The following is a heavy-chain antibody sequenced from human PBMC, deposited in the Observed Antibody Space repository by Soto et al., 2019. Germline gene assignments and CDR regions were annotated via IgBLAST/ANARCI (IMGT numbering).Heavy chain of an antibody. CDR1: CGSFSGYY. CDR3: ARGRPVVTAIHAEYFQH. J-gene: IGHJ1*01. D-gene: IGHD2-21*02. V-gene: IGHV4-34*01. CDR2: ITHSGST. Sequence: QVQLQQWGAGLLKPSETLSLTCAVYCGSFSGYYWSWIRQPPGKGREWIGEITHSGSTNYTPSLKSRVTISVDTSKNQFSLKLSSVTAADTAVYYCARGRPVVTAIHAEYFQHWGQGTLVTVSS.